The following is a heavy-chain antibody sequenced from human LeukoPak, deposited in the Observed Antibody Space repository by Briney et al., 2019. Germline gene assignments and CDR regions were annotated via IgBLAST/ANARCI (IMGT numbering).Heavy chain of an antibody. Sequence: SETLSLTCTVSGGSISTTSYYWDWIRQPPGKGLEWIGSVYYSGTTYYNPSLKSRVTMPVDTSKNQFFLKLNSVTAADTAVYYCARDVKTVVVIKDAFDIWGQGTMVTVSS. J-gene: IGHJ3*02. CDR3: ARDVKTVVVIKDAFDI. D-gene: IGHD3-22*01. V-gene: IGHV4-39*02. CDR2: VYYSGTT. CDR1: GGSISTTSYY.